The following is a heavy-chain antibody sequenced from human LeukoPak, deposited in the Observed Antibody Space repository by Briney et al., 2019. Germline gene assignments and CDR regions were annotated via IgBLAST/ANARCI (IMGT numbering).Heavy chain of an antibody. CDR3: AGGYSYGYSNWFDP. D-gene: IGHD5-18*01. Sequence: GGSLRLSCAASGFTLSDYYMSWIRQAPGKGLEWVSYISSSGSTIYYADSVKGRFTISRDNAKNSLYLQMNSLRAEDTAVYYCAGGYSYGYSNWFDPWGQGIMVTVSS. CDR1: GFTLSDYY. J-gene: IGHJ5*02. V-gene: IGHV3-11*01. CDR2: ISSSGSTI.